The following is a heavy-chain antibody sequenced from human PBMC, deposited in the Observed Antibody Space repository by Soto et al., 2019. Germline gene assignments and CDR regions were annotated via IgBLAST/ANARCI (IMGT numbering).Heavy chain of an antibody. V-gene: IGHV4-34*01. CDR1: GGSFSGYY. CDR3: ARDKITGLFDY. Sequence: QVQLQQWGAGLLKRSKTLSLTCAVYGGSFSGYYWTWIRQPPGTGLEWIGEINHSGSTNYNPSLKSRVTISVDTSKNQFSLKLTSVTAADTAVYYCARDKITGLFDYLGQGTLVTVSS. CDR2: INHSGST. J-gene: IGHJ4*02. D-gene: IGHD2-8*02.